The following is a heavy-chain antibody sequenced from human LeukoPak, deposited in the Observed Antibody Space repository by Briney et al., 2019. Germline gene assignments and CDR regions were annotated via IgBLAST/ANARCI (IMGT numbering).Heavy chain of an antibody. D-gene: IGHD6-19*01. CDR3: ARTGWPAAYYFDY. CDR1: GFTFSSYS. CDR2: ISSSSSYI. Sequence: GGSLRLSCAASGFTFSSYSMNWVRQGQGRGLERVSSISSSSSYIYYADSVKGRFTISRDNAKNSLYLQMNSLRAEDTAVYYCARTGWPAAYYFDYWGQGTLVTVSS. J-gene: IGHJ4*02. V-gene: IGHV3-21*01.